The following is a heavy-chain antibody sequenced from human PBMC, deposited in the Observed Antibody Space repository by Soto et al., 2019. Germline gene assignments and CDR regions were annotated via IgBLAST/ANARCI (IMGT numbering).Heavy chain of an antibody. Sequence: GGSLRLSCAASGFTFSSYAMSWVRQAPGKGLEWVSAISGSGGSTYYADSVKGRFTISRDNSKNTLYLQMNSLRAEDTAVYYCAKDEVGFYYDSSGYYYAPEYWGQGTLVTVSS. J-gene: IGHJ4*02. D-gene: IGHD3-22*01. V-gene: IGHV3-23*01. CDR1: GFTFSSYA. CDR2: ISGSGGST. CDR3: AKDEVGFYYDSSGYYYAPEY.